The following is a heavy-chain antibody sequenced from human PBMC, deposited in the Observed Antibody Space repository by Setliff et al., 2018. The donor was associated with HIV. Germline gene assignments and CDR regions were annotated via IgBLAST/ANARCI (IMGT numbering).Heavy chain of an antibody. Sequence: SETLSLTCAVYGGSLTDYDWTWIRQTPAKGLEWIGEISHSGRTNYNPSLNTRLIISRDTSKNQFSLRLSSATVADTAIYYCARGFEGYCSGASCHWFDSWGQGTQVTVSS. CDR2: ISHSGRT. CDR3: ARGFEGYCSGASCHWFDS. J-gene: IGHJ5*01. V-gene: IGHV4-34*01. D-gene: IGHD2-15*01. CDR1: GGSLTDYD.